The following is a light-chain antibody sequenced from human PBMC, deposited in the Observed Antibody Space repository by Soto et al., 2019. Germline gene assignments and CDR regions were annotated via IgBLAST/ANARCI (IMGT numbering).Light chain of an antibody. Sequence: DIQMTQSPSTLSASVGDRVTITCRASQGISTWLAWYQHKPGKAPKLLIYQASSLEGGVPSRFSGSGSGTEFTLTISSLQPDDFATYYCQQYSFNSRTFGQGTKVDIK. CDR3: QQYSFNSRT. J-gene: IGKJ1*01. V-gene: IGKV1-5*03. CDR2: QAS. CDR1: QGISTW.